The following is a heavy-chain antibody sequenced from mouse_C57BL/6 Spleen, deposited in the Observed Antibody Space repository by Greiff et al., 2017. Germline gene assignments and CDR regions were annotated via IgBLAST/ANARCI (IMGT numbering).Heavy chain of an antibody. CDR3: ARGWELAY. CDR1: GFTFSDYG. D-gene: IGHD4-1*01. V-gene: IGHV5-17*01. Sequence: DVMLVESGGGLVKPGGSLKLSCAASGFTFSDYGMHWVRQAPEKGLEWVAYISSGSSTIYYADTVKGRFTISRDNAKNTMFLQMTSLRSEDTAMYYCARGWELAYWGQGTLVTVSA. J-gene: IGHJ3*01. CDR2: ISSGSSTI.